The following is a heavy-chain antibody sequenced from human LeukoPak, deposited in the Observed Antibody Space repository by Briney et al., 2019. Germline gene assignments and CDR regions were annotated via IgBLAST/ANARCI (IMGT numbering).Heavy chain of an antibody. V-gene: IGHV1-2*02. D-gene: IGHD5-12*01. CDR1: GYTFTGYY. J-gene: IGHJ4*02. CDR2: INSNSGAT. Sequence: GASVKVPCKASGYTFTGYYIHWVRQAPGQGLEWMGWINSNSGATNYAQKFQGRVTMTRDTSISTAYMELTRLASDDTAVYYCARDGSLAYWGQGTLVTVSS. CDR3: ARDGSLAY.